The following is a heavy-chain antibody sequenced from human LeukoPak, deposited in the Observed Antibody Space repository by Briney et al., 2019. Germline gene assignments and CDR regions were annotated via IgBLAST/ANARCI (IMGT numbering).Heavy chain of an antibody. CDR1: GASTSSVDYY. D-gene: IGHD2-2*01. J-gene: IGHJ6*02. CDR3: ARVRLEKVRAYYGMDV. Sequence: SQTLSLTCTVSGASTSSVDYYWTWIRQTPGEGLEWIGFIYHNGNTQYNLSLKSAITISIDTSKNQFSLTLSSVTAADTAVYYCARVRLEKVRAYYGMDVWGQGTTVTVSS. V-gene: IGHV4-30-4*01. CDR2: IYHNGNT.